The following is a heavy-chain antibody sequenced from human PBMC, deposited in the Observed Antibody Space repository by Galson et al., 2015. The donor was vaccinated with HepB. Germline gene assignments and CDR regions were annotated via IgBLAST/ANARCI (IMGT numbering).Heavy chain of an antibody. D-gene: IGHD4-17*01. J-gene: IGHJ4*02. Sequence: SLRLSCAASGFAFSSYSMNWVRQAPGKGLEWVSSISSSSSYIYYADSVKGRFTISRDNAKNSLYLQMNSLRAEDTAVYYCARDNADYGDDKYVFDYWCQGTLVTASS. CDR3: ARDNADYGDDKYVFDY. CDR2: ISSSSSYI. CDR1: GFAFSSYS. V-gene: IGHV3-21*01.